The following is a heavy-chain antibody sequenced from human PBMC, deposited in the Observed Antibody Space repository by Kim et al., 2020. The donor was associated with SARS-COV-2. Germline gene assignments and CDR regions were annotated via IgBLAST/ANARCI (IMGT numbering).Heavy chain of an antibody. CDR2: ISWDGTRT. CDR3: AKGVTNSGFDY. V-gene: IGHV3-23*01. CDR1: GFTFSTSP. J-gene: IGHJ4*02. Sequence: GGSLRISCVASGFTFSTSPMGWVRQAPGEGLEWVSRISWDGTRTYYADSVKGRVTMSSDKSKNTVYLHMNSLRVEDTAVYYCAKGVTNSGFDYWGQGAQVTVSS. D-gene: IGHD4-17*01.